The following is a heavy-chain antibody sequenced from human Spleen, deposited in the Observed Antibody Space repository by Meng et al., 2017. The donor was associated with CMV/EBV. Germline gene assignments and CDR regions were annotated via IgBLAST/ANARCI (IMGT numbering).Heavy chain of an antibody. V-gene: IGHV4-4*09. J-gene: IGHJ4*02. CDR3: ARGSSWWGSPGY. D-gene: IGHD6-13*01. CDR1: GGSFSPSS. CDR2: FSSAPLP. Sequence: CAVYGGSFSPSSFASLRQPPPPCLPWVVSFSSAPLPSSPPSLPLLVTISVDTSKNQFSLRLSSVTAADTAVYYCARGSSWWGSPGYWGQGTLVTVSS.